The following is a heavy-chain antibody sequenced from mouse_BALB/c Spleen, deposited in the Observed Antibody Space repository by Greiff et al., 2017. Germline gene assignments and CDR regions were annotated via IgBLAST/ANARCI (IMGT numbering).Heavy chain of an antibody. D-gene: IGHD1-1*01. CDR3: ARGGDYYGSGAY. J-gene: IGHJ3*01. V-gene: IGHV1-82*01. CDR1: GYAFSSSW. Sequence: VQLQQSGPELVKPGASVKISCKASGYAFSSSWMNWVKQRPGQGLEWIGRIYPGDGDTNYNGKFKGKATLTADKSSSTAYMQLSSLTSVDSAVYFCARGGDYYGSGAYWGQGTLVTVSA. CDR2: IYPGDGDT.